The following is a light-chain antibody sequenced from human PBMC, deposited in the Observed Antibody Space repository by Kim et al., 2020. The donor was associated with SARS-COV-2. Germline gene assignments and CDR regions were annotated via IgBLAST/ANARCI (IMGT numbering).Light chain of an antibody. Sequence: QSALTQPASVSGSPGQSITISCTGTTSDIGAYNYVSWYQQHPGKAPEVIIYDVSNRPSGVSDRFSGSKSGNTASLTISGLQDEDEGDYFCSSFTTRSSVVFGGGTQLTVL. J-gene: IGLJ2*01. CDR3: SSFTTRSSVV. CDR1: TSDIGAYNY. CDR2: DVS. V-gene: IGLV2-14*03.